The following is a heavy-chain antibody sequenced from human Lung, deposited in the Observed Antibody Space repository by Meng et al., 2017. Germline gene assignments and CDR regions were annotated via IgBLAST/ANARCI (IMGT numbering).Heavy chain of an antibody. D-gene: IGHD4-11*01. Sequence: QVQLQQWGAGLLKPSETLALTCVGSGGSFSDYYWSWIRQPPGKGLEWIGEINHSGSTNYNPSLESRATISVYTSQNNLSLKLSSVTAADSAVYYCARGPTTMAHDFDYWGQGTLVTVSS. CDR2: INHSGST. CDR1: GGSFSDYY. J-gene: IGHJ4*02. V-gene: IGHV4-34*01. CDR3: ARGPTTMAHDFDY.